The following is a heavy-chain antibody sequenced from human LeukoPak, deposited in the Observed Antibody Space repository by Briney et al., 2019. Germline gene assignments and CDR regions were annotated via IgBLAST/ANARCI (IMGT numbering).Heavy chain of an antibody. D-gene: IGHD4-17*01. Sequence: KSGGSLRLSCAASGFTFSSYSMKWVRQAPGKGLEWVSSISSSSSYIYYADSVKGRFTISRDNAKNSLYLQMNSLRAEDTAVYYCARAGYGDYEQYYFDYWGQGTLVTVSS. V-gene: IGHV3-21*01. CDR2: ISSSSSYI. J-gene: IGHJ4*02. CDR1: GFTFSSYS. CDR3: ARAGYGDYEQYYFDY.